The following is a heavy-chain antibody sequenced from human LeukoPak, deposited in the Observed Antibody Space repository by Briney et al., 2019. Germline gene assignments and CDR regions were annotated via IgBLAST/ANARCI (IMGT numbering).Heavy chain of an antibody. V-gene: IGHV1-2*02. CDR3: ARFEDYGGNRDVFDI. CDR1: GYTFTAYY. D-gene: IGHD4-23*01. J-gene: IGHJ3*02. Sequence: ASVKVSCKASGYTFTAYYINWVRQAPGQGLEWMGWINPHSGGAVYAQGFQGRVTMTRDTSISTAYMELSRLGSDDTAVYYCARFEDYGGNRDVFDIWGQGTLVTVPS. CDR2: INPHSGGA.